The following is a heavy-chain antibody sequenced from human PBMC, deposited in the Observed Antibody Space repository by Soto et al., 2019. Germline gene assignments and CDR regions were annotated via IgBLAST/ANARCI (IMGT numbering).Heavy chain of an antibody. Sequence: QVHLVASGGGLVKPGGSLRLSCVASGITLSDNYMTWIRQAPGKGLEWLSYISNSDYTTYYADSVKGRFTISRDNAKNSLYLQLNVLRVEDTAVYYCASGKWYLDYWGQGILVTVSS. J-gene: IGHJ4*02. CDR1: GITLSDNY. CDR3: ASGKWYLDY. V-gene: IGHV3-11*01. CDR2: ISNSDYTT. D-gene: IGHD1-26*01.